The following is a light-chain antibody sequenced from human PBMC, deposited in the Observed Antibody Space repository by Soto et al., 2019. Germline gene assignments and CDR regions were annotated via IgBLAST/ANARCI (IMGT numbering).Light chain of an antibody. CDR1: QSIGSW. CDR3: QQYNKFSPT. J-gene: IGKJ1*01. CDR2: DGA. Sequence: DIPMTQSPSTLSASVGDRVTMTCRASQSIGSWLAWYQHKPGRAPKLLIFDGARLESGVPSRFSGSGSGTEFTFTISSLQPEDFATYYCQQYNKFSPTFGQGTKVEL. V-gene: IGKV1-5*01.